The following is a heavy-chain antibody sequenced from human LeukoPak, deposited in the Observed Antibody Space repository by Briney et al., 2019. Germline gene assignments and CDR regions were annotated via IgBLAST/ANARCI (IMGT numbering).Heavy chain of an antibody. V-gene: IGHV1-46*01. CDR3: ASSFYGGNNPIFTY. CDR1: GYTFTSYY. CDR2: INPSGGST. Sequence: GASVKVSCKASGYTFTSYYMHWVRQAPGQGLEWMGIINPSGGSTSYAQEFQGRVTMTRDASTSTVYMELSSLRSEDTALYYCASSFYGGNNPIFTYWGQGTLVTVSS. D-gene: IGHD4-23*01. J-gene: IGHJ4*02.